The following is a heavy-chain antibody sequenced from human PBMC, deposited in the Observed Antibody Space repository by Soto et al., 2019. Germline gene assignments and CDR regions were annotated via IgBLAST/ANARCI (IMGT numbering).Heavy chain of an antibody. J-gene: IGHJ5*02. CDR3: ARLYYYASSGQNWFDP. Sequence: GASVKVSCKASGYTFTSYGISWVRQAPGQGLEWMGWISAYNGNTNYAQKLQGRVTMTTDTSTSTAYMELRSLRSDDTAVYYCARLYYYASSGQNWFDPWGQGPLVTVS. CDR1: GYTFTSYG. D-gene: IGHD3-22*01. CDR2: ISAYNGNT. V-gene: IGHV1-18*01.